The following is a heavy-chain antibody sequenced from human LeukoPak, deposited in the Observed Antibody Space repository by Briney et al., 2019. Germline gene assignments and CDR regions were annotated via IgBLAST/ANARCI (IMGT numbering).Heavy chain of an antibody. V-gene: IGHV1-24*01. D-gene: IGHD6-13*01. J-gene: IGHJ4*02. CDR3: ARGGRRAAAGTGLTY. Sequence: ASVKVSCKVSGYTLTELSMHWVRQAPGKGLEWMGGFDPEDGETIYAQKFQGRVTMTEDTSTDTAYMELRSLRSDDTAVCYCARGGRRAAAGTGLTYWGQGTLVTVSS. CDR2: FDPEDGET. CDR1: GYTLTELS.